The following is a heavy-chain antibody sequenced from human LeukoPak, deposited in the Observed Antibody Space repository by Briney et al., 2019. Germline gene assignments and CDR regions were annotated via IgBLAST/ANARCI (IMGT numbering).Heavy chain of an antibody. CDR1: GFTFGDYA. J-gene: IGHJ3*02. CDR3: ARRGGFSHGEAFDI. Sequence: GGSLRLSCTASGFTFGDYAMSWFRQAPGKGLKWVGFIRSKAYGGTTEYAASVKGRFTISRDDFKSTAYLQMNSLKTEDTAVYYCARRGGFSHGEAFDIWGQGTMVTVSS. D-gene: IGHD5-18*01. V-gene: IGHV3-49*03. CDR2: IRSKAYGGTT.